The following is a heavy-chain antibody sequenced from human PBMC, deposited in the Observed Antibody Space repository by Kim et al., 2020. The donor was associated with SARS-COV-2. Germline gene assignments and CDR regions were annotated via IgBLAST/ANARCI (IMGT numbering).Heavy chain of an antibody. V-gene: IGHV3-11*01. CDR3: ARDRGWLRPSDY. D-gene: IGHD5-12*01. Sequence: YAASVQGRFTISRDNAKNSLFWQMNSLRAEDTALYYWARDRGWLRPSDYWGRGALVTVSS. J-gene: IGHJ4*02.